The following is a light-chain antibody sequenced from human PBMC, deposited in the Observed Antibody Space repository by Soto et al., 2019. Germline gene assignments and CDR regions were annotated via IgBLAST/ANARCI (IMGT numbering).Light chain of an antibody. Sequence: EIVLTQSPGTLSSSPGERATLSCRASESVSSNYLAWYQQRPGQAPRLLIYAASNRATGIPDRVGGSVSGTDFTLTVSRLEPEDFAVYYCQQYGSAPWTFGQGTKV. CDR3: QQYGSAPWT. CDR2: AAS. V-gene: IGKV3-20*01. CDR1: ESVSSNY. J-gene: IGKJ1*01.